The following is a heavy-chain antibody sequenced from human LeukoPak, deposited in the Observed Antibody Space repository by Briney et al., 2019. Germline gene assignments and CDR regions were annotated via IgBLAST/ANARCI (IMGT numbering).Heavy chain of an antibody. D-gene: IGHD3-22*01. V-gene: IGHV4-39*07. CDR3: ARSLLYDSSGYYLGY. CDR2: IYYSGST. Sequence: SSETLSLTCTVSGGSLSSDSYYWSWIRQPPGKGLEWIGSIYYSGSTYYNPSLKSRVTISVDTSKNQFSLKLSSVTAADTAVYYCARSLLYDSSGYYLGYWGQGTLVTVSS. J-gene: IGHJ4*02. CDR1: GGSLSSDSYY.